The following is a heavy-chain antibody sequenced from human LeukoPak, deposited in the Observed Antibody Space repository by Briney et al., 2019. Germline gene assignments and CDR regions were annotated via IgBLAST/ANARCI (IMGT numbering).Heavy chain of an antibody. CDR3: AKDGVLFGGPYYDFWSGYYLNYYFDY. CDR2: ISYDGSNK. Sequence: GGSLGLSCAASGFTFSSYGMHWVRQAPGKGLEWVAVISYDGSNKYYADSVKGRFTISRDNSKNTLYLQMNSLRAEDTAVYYCAKDGVLFGGPYYDFWSGYYLNYYFDYWGQGTLVTVSS. CDR1: GFTFSSYG. V-gene: IGHV3-30*18. J-gene: IGHJ4*02. D-gene: IGHD3-3*01.